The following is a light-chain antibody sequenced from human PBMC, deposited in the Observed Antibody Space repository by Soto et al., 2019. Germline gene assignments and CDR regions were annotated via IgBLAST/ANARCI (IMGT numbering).Light chain of an antibody. V-gene: IGKV3-15*01. J-gene: IGKJ1*01. Sequence: TVSVSPGERATLSCRASQSVSSNLAWYQQKPGQAPRLLIYGASTRATGIPARFSGSGSGTEFTLTISSLQSEDFAIYYCQQYNNWPPPVTFGQGTKVDIK. CDR2: GAS. CDR3: QQYNNWPPPVT. CDR1: QSVSSN.